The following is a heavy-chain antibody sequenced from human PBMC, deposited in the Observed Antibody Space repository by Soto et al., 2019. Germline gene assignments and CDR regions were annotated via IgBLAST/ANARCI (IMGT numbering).Heavy chain of an antibody. CDR1: GFSLSTSDVG. D-gene: IGHD6-13*01. CDR2: IYWDDDE. V-gene: IGHV2-5*02. CDR3: AHAAGAGNSAYFDY. Sequence: QITLKESGPTLVKPTQTLTLTCTFSGFSLSTSDVGVGWIRQPPGKALEWLALIYWDDDERYSPSLKSRLTIIKPTCXNQVVLTLTNMDPVDTATYYCAHAAGAGNSAYFDYWGQGILVTVSS. J-gene: IGHJ4*02.